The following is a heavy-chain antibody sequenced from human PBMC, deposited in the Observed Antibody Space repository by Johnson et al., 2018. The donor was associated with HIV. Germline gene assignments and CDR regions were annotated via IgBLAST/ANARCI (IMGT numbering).Heavy chain of an antibody. Sequence: QVQLVESGRGVVQPGTSLRLSCAASGFTFSSYAVHWVRQAPGKGLEWVALISYDANYEYYADSVRGRFTISRDNSKNTLYLQMNSLRAEDTALYYCAKDKVHYYGSGSAFDIWGQGTMVTVSS. J-gene: IGHJ3*02. CDR3: AKDKVHYYGSGSAFDI. CDR1: GFTFSSYA. V-gene: IGHV3-30*04. D-gene: IGHD3-10*01. CDR2: ISYDANYE.